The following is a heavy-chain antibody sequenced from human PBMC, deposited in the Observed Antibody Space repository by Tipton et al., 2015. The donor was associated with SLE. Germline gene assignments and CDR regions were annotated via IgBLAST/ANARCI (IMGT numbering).Heavy chain of an antibody. V-gene: IGHV3-74*01. J-gene: IGHJ4*02. D-gene: IGHD3-10*01. Sequence: SLRLSCAASGFTFSTYWMHWVRQAPGKGLVWVSRISSDGSTTTYADSVKGRFTISRDNAKNSLYLQMNSLRAEDTALYFCARDRGNRISMVQGLDIWGQGTLVTVSS. CDR2: ISSDGSTT. CDR1: GFTFSTYW. CDR3: ARDRGNRISMVQGLDI.